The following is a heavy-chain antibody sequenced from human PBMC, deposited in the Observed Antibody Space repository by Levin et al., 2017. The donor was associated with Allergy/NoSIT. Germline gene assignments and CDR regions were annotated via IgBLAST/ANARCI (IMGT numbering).Heavy chain of an antibody. J-gene: IGHJ6*02. CDR2: AYYSGNTGST. CDR1: GGSISSSH. CDR3: ARDRVLKSSSSREQYYYYGMDV. V-gene: IGHV4-59*13. Sequence: SQTLSLTCTVSGGSISSSHWSWIRRPPGKGLEWIGFAYYSGNTGSTNYNPSLKSRVTISVDTSKNQFSLKLSSVTAADTAVYYCARDRVLKSSSSREQYYYYGMDVWGQGTTVTVSS. D-gene: IGHD6-6*01.